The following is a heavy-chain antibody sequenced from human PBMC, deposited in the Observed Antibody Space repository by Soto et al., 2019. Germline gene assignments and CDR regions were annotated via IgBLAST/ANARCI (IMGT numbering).Heavy chain of an antibody. CDR1: GFTFRSFV. Sequence: SLRLSCAASGFTFRSFVMSWVRQAPGKGLEWVSAISGSGGSTYYADPVKGRFTISRDNSRNTLYLQMNSLRAEDTAVYYCAKDEAGDYIWGSYRHDFDYWGQGTPVTVSS. V-gene: IGHV3-23*01. CDR3: AKDEAGDYIWGSYRHDFDY. CDR2: ISGSGGST. J-gene: IGHJ4*02. D-gene: IGHD3-16*02.